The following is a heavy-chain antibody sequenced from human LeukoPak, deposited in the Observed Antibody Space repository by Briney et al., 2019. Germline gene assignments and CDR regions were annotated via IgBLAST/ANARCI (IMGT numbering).Heavy chain of an antibody. CDR3: ARGSVTLPRRYCSGGSCYGRFGFDY. Sequence: GGSLRLSCAASGFTFSSYAMRWVRQAPGKGLEWVAVISYDGTNKYYADAVKGRFTISRDNSKNTMYLQMNSLRAEDTAVYYCARGSVTLPRRYCSGGSCYGRFGFDYWGQGTLVTVSS. CDR1: GFTFSSYA. V-gene: IGHV3-30-3*01. CDR2: ISYDGTNK. D-gene: IGHD2-15*01. J-gene: IGHJ4*02.